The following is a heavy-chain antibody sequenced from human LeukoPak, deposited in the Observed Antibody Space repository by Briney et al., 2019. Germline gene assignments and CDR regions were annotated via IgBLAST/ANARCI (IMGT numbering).Heavy chain of an antibody. J-gene: IGHJ3*02. V-gene: IGHV3-66*01. CDR3: ATTRYDAFDI. CDR1: RLVESSNY. D-gene: IGHD4-17*01. Sequence: SFTLSCASPRLVESSNYKGCSCRGPRKELEWVSLIYSDGTGYYADSVKGRFTISRDNSKNTLCLQMNSLRAEDTAVYYCATTRYDAFDIWGQGTMVTVSS. CDR2: IYSDGTG.